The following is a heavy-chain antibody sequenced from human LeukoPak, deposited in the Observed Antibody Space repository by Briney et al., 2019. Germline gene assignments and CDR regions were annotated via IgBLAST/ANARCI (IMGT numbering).Heavy chain of an antibody. D-gene: IGHD1-26*01. CDR1: GFTFSSYW. V-gene: IGHV3-74*01. CDR2: INPDGSST. Sequence: GGSLRLSCAASGFTFSSYWMHWVRQAPGKGLVWFSSINPDGSSTSYADSVKGRFTISRDNAKNTLYLQMNSLRAEDTAVYYCARDKGRPNYYYMDVWGKGTTVTVSS. J-gene: IGHJ6*03. CDR3: ARDKGRPNYYYMDV.